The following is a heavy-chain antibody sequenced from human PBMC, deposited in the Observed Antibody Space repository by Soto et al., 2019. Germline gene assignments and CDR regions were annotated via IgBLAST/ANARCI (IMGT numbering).Heavy chain of an antibody. V-gene: IGHV4-59*01. CDR2: MYYSGST. J-gene: IGHJ2*01. CDR1: GGSIRSYY. D-gene: IGHD1-7*01. CDR3: ARGTHVSAWYFDL. Sequence: QVQLQESGPGLVKPSETLSLTCTVSGGSIRSYYWSWIRQPPGKGLEWIGYMYYSGSTNYNPSLKSRVTISVDTSQNQFSLKLSSVTAADTAVYYCARGTHVSAWYFDLWGRGTLVTVSS.